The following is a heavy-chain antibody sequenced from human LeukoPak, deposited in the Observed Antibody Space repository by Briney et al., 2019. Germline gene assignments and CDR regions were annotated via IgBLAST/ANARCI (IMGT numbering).Heavy chain of an antibody. Sequence: SETLSLTCAVYGGSFSGYYWSWIRQPPGKGLEWIGEINHSGSTNYNPSLKSRVTISVDTSKNQFSLKLSSVTAADTAVYYCARFGMVVAAISGSSSPLFLPYYYGMDVWGQGTTVTVSS. CDR3: ARFGMVVAAISGSSSPLFLPYYYGMDV. J-gene: IGHJ6*02. CDR2: INHSGST. CDR1: GGSFSGYY. V-gene: IGHV4-34*01. D-gene: IGHD2-15*01.